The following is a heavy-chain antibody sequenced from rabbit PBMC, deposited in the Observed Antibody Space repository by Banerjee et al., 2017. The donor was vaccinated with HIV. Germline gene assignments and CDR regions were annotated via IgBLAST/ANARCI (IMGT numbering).Heavy chain of an antibody. CDR3: ARRRTGDIYYFNL. V-gene: IGHV1S45*01. D-gene: IGHD7-1*01. CDR2: IGVGSGGT. CDR1: GFSFSSGYC. J-gene: IGHJ4*01. Sequence: QEQLKESGGGLVQPGGSLTLTCTTSGFSFSSGYCMCWVRQTPGKGLEWIGCIGVGSGGTNYASWAKGRFTTSKTSSTTVTLQMTSLTAADTATYFCARRRTGDIYYFNLWGPGTLVTVS.